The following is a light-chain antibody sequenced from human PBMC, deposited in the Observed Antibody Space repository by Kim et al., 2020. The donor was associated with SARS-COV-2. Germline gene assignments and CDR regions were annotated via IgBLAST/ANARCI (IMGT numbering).Light chain of an antibody. CDR2: GKD. V-gene: IGLV3-19*01. Sequence: SSELTQDPTVSVALGQTVRISCQGDSLRTYFAYWYQKKPGQAPILVIYGKDKRPSGIPARFSGSGSGNTASLTITGPQAEDEADYYCASRDGSGYLFVFGSGTKVTVL. J-gene: IGLJ1*01. CDR3: ASRDGSGYLFV. CDR1: SLRTYF.